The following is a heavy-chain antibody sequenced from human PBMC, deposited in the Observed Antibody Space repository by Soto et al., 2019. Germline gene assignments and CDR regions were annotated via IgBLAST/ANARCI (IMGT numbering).Heavy chain of an antibody. CDR3: AKKASGTRPSYYYYYMDV. D-gene: IGHD3-3*01. CDR1: GFTFSSYA. Sequence: GGSLRLSCAASGFTFSSYAMSWVRQAPGKGLEWVSAISGSGGSTYYADSVKGRYTISRDNSKNTLYLQMNSLRAEDTAVYYCAKKASGTRPSYYYYYMDVWGKGTTVTVSS. V-gene: IGHV3-23*01. CDR2: ISGSGGST. J-gene: IGHJ6*03.